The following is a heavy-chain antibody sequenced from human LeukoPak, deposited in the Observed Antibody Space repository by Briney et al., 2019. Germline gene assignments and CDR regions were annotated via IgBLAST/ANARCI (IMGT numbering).Heavy chain of an antibody. Sequence: EGSLRLSCAASGFTFSSYAMNWVRQAPGKGLEWVSSITGIGGSTYYTDSVKGRFTISRDNAKNSLYLQMNSLRAEDTAVYYCARDGLRYFDWLLTPQGMDVWGQGTTVTVSS. CDR2: ITGIGGST. V-gene: IGHV3-23*01. D-gene: IGHD3-9*01. J-gene: IGHJ6*02. CDR3: ARDGLRYFDWLLTPQGMDV. CDR1: GFTFSSYA.